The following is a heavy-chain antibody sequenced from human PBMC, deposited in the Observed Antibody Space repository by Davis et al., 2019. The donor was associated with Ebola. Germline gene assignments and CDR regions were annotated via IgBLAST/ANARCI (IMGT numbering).Heavy chain of an antibody. CDR1: GYTFTSYY. D-gene: IGHD2-15*01. CDR3: AFRYGSDAFDI. V-gene: IGHV1-8*02. Sequence: ASVKVSCKASGYTFTSYYMHWVRQAPGQGLEWMGWMNPNSGNTGYAQKLQDRVTMTRNTSISTAYMELSSLRSEDTAVYYCAFRYGSDAFDIWGQGTMVTVSS. CDR2: MNPNSGNT. J-gene: IGHJ3*02.